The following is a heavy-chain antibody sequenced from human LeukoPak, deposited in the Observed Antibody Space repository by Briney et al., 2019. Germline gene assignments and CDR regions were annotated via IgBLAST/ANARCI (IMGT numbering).Heavy chain of an antibody. Sequence: PGGSLRLSCKASGFTFSSYAMTWVRQAPVKGLEWVSAMGGSGDSPKYADSVKGRFTMSRDSSRNTVYLQMNRLRPDDTAVYYCARDWSADYWGQGTLVTVSS. J-gene: IGHJ4*02. CDR2: MGGSGDSP. CDR3: ARDWSADY. CDR1: GFTFSSYA. V-gene: IGHV3-23*01.